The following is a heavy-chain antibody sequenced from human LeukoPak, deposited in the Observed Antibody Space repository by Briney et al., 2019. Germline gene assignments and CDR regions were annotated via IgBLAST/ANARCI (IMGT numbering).Heavy chain of an antibody. D-gene: IGHD5-12*01. CDR3: ARGGVGYSGYEPFDY. J-gene: IGHJ4*02. CDR2: MNPNSGNR. CDR1: GYTFTTYD. Sequence: ASVKVSCKASGYTFTTYDINWVRQATGQGLEWMGWMNPNSGNRGYAQKFQGRVTMTRNTSISKDNMEMRSLRADDTAVYECARGGVGYSGYEPFDYWGQGTLVTVSS. V-gene: IGHV1-8*01.